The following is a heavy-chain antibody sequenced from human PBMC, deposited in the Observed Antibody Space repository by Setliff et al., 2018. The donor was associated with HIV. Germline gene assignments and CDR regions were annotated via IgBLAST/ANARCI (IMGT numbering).Heavy chain of an antibody. D-gene: IGHD3-10*01. V-gene: IGHV4-39*07. CDR3: ARGRAYMDV. Sequence: LSLTCSVSGVSITNSSYYWGWIRQPPGKGLEWLGNFYYSGSTHYNPSLRSRVTISLDTSKSALDTSKSLFSLKLSSVTAADTAVYYCARGRAYMDVWGKGTTVTVS. J-gene: IGHJ6*03. CDR1: GVSITNSSYY. CDR2: FYYSGST.